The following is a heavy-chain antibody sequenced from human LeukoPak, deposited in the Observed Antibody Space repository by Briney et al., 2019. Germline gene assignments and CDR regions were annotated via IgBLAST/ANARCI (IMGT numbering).Heavy chain of an antibody. Sequence: GGSLRLSCAASGFTFSSYDMHWVRQATGKGLEWVSAIGTAGDTYYPGSVKGRFTISRENAKNSLYLQMNSLRAGDTAVYYCARGIGYGDYPDAFDIWGQGTMVTVSS. D-gene: IGHD4-17*01. V-gene: IGHV3-13*01. CDR1: GFTFSSYD. J-gene: IGHJ3*02. CDR2: IGTAGDT. CDR3: ARGIGYGDYPDAFDI.